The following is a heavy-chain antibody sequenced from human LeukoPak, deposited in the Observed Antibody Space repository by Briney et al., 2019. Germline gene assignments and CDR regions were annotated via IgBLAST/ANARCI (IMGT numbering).Heavy chain of an antibody. J-gene: IGHJ6*03. CDR3: ARWSGSVTARNYYYYMDV. D-gene: IGHD6-6*01. CDR1: GGSVRRGNYY. CDR2: IYTSGTT. Sequence: PSETLSLTCTVPGGSVRRGNYYWTWIRQPAGSGLEWIGRIYTSGTTDYNPSPRTRVTISVDASRNQFSLNLSSVTAADTAVYYCARWSGSVTARNYYYYMDVWGEGTTVTVSS. V-gene: IGHV4-61*02.